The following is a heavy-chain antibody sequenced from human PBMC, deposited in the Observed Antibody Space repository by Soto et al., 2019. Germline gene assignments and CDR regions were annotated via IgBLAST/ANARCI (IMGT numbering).Heavy chain of an antibody. CDR3: AAAGIAAAGTLPNFDY. CDR1: GFTFTSSA. J-gene: IGHJ4*02. CDR2: IVVGSGNT. V-gene: IGHV1-58*01. Sequence: SVKVSCKASGFTFTSSALQWVRQARGQRLEWIGWIVVGSGNTNYAQKFQERVTITRDMSTSTAYMELSSLRSEDTAVYYCAAAGIAAAGTLPNFDYWGQGTLVTVSS. D-gene: IGHD6-13*01.